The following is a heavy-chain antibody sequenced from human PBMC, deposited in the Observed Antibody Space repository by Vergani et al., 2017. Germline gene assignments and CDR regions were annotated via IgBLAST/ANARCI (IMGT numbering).Heavy chain of an antibody. Sequence: QVQLVQSGAEVKKPGASVKVSCKASGYTFTSYYMHWVRQAPGQGLEWMGIINPSGGSTSYAQKFQGRVTMTRDTSTSTVYMELSSLRSEDTAVYYCARERGKYYYCSGSYTGFDYWGQGTLVTVSS. CDR2: INPSGGST. J-gene: IGHJ4*02. CDR1: GYTFTSYY. V-gene: IGHV1-46*03. CDR3: ARERGKYYYCSGSYTGFDY. D-gene: IGHD3-10*01.